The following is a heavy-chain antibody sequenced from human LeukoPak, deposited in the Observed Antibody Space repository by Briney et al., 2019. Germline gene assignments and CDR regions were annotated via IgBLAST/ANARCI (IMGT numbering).Heavy chain of an antibody. V-gene: IGHV4-4*09. CDR1: GGSISTYY. CDR2: IHTSGPT. J-gene: IGHJ4*02. D-gene: IGHD6-6*01. Sequence: PSETLSLTCTVSGGSISTYYWSWIRRPPGKGLEWIAYIHTSGPTNYNPSLKSRITISVDTSKNQFSLKLSSVTAADTAVYYCARHDAGIAARPFDNWGQGTLVTVSS. CDR3: ARHDAGIAARPFDN.